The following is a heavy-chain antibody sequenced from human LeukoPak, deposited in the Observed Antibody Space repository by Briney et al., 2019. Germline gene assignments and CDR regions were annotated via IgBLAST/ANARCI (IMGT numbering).Heavy chain of an antibody. CDR1: GFTFSSYA. J-gene: IGHJ6*03. CDR3: ARGKETYYYDSSGYYYPYYMDV. D-gene: IGHD3-22*01. Sequence: GGSLRLSCAASGFTFSSYAMHWVRQAPGKGLEWVAVISYDGSNKYYADSVKGRFTISRDNAKNSLYLQMNSLRAEDTAVYYCARGKETYYYDSSGYYYPYYMDVWGKGTTVTVSS. CDR2: ISYDGSNK. V-gene: IGHV3-30-3*01.